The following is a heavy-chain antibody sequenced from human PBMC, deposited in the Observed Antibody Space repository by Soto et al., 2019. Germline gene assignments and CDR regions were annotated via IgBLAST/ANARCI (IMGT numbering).Heavy chain of an antibody. CDR2: INPATGAA. D-gene: IGHD3-3*01. Sequence: QLHLVQSGAVVKKPGASVTVSCSASGYPVTAYYMHWVRQAPGRELEWMGGINPATGAAKYTQTFQGRVTMPRDASTRSVFMELSGLTSGDTVVFYCARGGGVGVAGSAAFDMWGQGTLVTVSS. CDR1: GYPVTAYY. CDR3: ARGGGVGVAGSAAFDM. J-gene: IGHJ3*02. V-gene: IGHV1-2*05.